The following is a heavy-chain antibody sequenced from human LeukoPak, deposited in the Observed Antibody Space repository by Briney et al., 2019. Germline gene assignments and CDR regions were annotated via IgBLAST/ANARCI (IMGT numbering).Heavy chain of an antibody. CDR3: ATVQAYGGKGYFDH. V-gene: IGHV4-61*01. CDR2: IYYSGST. J-gene: IGHJ4*02. CDR1: GGSISSSSYY. D-gene: IGHD4-23*01. Sequence: PSETLSLTCTVAGGSISSSSYYWSWIRQPPGKGLEWIGYIYYSGSTNYNPSLRSRVTISVDTSKNQFSMKLSSVTAADTAVYYCATVQAYGGKGYFDHWGQGTLVTVSS.